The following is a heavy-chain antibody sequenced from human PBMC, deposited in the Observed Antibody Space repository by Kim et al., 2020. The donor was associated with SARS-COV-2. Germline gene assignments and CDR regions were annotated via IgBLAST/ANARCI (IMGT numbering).Heavy chain of an antibody. V-gene: IGHV3-49*02. D-gene: IGHD3-10*01. CDR2: GTT. Sequence: GTTDYATSMKGRFTISRDDSNSIVSLQMNNLRTEDTARYFCSRGSASYADYWGQGALVSVSS. J-gene: IGHJ4*02. CDR3: SRGSASYADY.